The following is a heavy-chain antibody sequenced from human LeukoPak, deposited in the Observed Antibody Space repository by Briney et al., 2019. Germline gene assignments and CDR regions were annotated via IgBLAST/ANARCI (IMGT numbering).Heavy chain of an antibody. V-gene: IGHV1-8*03. CDR1: GYTFTSYA. J-gene: IGHJ4*02. D-gene: IGHD2-2*01. CDR3: ARIPPGGSSPPDF. CDR2: MSPNSGNT. Sequence: ASVKVSCKASGYTFTSYAMHWVRQAPGQRLEWMGWMSPNSGNTGYAQKFQGRVTITRSTSISTAYMELSGLRSEDTAVYYCARIPPGGSSPPDFWGQGTLVTVSS.